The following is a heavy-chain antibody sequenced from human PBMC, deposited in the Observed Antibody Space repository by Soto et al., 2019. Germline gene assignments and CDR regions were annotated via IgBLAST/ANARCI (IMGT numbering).Heavy chain of an antibody. Sequence: QVQLVESGGGVVQPGRSLRLSCAASGFTFSSYGMHWVRQAPGKGLEWVAVISYDGSNKYYADSVKGRFTISRDNSKNTLYLQMNSLRAEDTAVYYWAESAAGFASFDSWGQGTLVTVSS. J-gene: IGHJ4*02. D-gene: IGHD6-13*01. CDR3: AESAAGFASFDS. CDR1: GFTFSSYG. CDR2: ISYDGSNK. V-gene: IGHV3-30*18.